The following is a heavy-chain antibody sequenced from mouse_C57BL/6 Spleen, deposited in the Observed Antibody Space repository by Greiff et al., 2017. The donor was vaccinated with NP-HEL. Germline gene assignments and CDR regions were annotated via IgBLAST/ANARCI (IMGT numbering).Heavy chain of an antibody. CDR1: GYTFTSYW. V-gene: IGHV1-69*01. CDR3: ARPTLLYAMDY. D-gene: IGHD2-1*01. Sequence: QVQLQQPGAELVMPGASVKLSCKASGYTFTSYWMHWVKQRPGQGLEWIGEIDPSDSYTKYNQKFKGKSTLTVDKSSRTAYMQLSSLTSYDSAVYYCARPTLLYAMDYWGQGTSVTVSS. J-gene: IGHJ4*01. CDR2: IDPSDSYT.